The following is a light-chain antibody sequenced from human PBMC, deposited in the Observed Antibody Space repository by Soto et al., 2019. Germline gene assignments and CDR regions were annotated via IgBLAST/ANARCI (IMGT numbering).Light chain of an antibody. CDR2: GNS. CDR1: SSNIGAGYD. Sequence: QSVLTQPPSVSGAPGQRVTISCTGSSSNIGAGYDVHWYQQLPGTAPKLLIYGNSNRPSGVPDRFSGSKSGTSASLAITGLQVEDEGVYYCQSYDSSLYVVFGGGPKPTVL. V-gene: IGLV1-40*01. CDR3: QSYDSSLYVV. J-gene: IGLJ2*01.